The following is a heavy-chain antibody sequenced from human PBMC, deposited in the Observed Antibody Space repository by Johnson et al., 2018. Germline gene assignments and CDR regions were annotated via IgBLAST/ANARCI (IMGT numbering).Heavy chain of an antibody. V-gene: IGHV3-30*18. J-gene: IGHJ6*03. CDR3: AKDTSYYYYYMDV. CDR1: GFTFSSYG. Sequence: VQLLETGGGVVQPGRSLRLSCAASGFTFSSYGMHWVRQAPGKGLEWVAVISYDGSNKYYEDSVKGQFTISRDNSKNTLYLQMNSLRAEDTAVYYCAKDTSYYYYYMDVWGKGTTVTVSS. CDR2: ISYDGSNK. D-gene: IGHD3-16*01.